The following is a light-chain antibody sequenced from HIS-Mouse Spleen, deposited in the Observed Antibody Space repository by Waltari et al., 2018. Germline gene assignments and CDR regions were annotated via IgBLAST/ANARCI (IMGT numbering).Light chain of an antibody. V-gene: IGLV3-10*01. J-gene: IGLJ2*01. Sequence: SYELTQPPSVSVSPGQTARIPCPGDALPKTYAYWYQQKSGQAPVLVIYEDSKRPSGIPGRFTGSSSGTMATLTISGAQVEDEADYYCYSTDSSGNHRVFGGGTKLTVL. CDR3: YSTDSSGNHRV. CDR2: EDS. CDR1: ALPKTY.